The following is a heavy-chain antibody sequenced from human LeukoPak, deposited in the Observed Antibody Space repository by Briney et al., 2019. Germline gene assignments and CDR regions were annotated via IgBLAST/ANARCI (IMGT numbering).Heavy chain of an antibody. CDR1: GGSISSGGYY. D-gene: IGHD6-6*01. CDR3: ASFKYSSSPHYYYYYMDV. J-gene: IGHJ6*03. V-gene: IGHV4-30-2*01. Sequence: PSETLSLTCTVSGGSISSGGYYWSWIRQPPGKGLEWIGYLYHSGSTYYNPSLKSRVTISVDRSKNQFSLELSSVTAADTAVYYCASFKYSSSPHYYYYYMDVWGKGTTVTVSS. CDR2: LYHSGST.